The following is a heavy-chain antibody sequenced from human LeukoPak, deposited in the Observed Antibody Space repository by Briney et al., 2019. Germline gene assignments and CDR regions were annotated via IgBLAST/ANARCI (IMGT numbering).Heavy chain of an antibody. D-gene: IGHD5-12*01. CDR3: TRAHSGYDSAVDC. V-gene: IGHV3-30-3*01. Sequence: GGSLRLSCAASGFTFSSYAMHWVRQAPGKGLEWVAVISYDGSNKYYADSVKGRFTISRDNSKNTLYLQMNSLRAEDTAVYYCTRAHSGYDSAVDCWGQGTLVTVSS. CDR1: GFTFSSYA. J-gene: IGHJ4*02. CDR2: ISYDGSNK.